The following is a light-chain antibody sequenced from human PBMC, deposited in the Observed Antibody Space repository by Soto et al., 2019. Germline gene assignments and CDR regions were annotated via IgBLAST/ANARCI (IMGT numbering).Light chain of an antibody. J-gene: IGKJ5*01. CDR3: QHYGSAPST. Sequence: EIVLTQSPGTLSLSPGEGATLSCRASQSVSSNFLAWYQQKPGQAPRLLIYGASSRATGIPDRFSGSGSGTDFTLTISRLEPEDFAAYYCQHYGSAPSTFGQGTRLEIK. CDR2: GAS. V-gene: IGKV3-20*01. CDR1: QSVSSNF.